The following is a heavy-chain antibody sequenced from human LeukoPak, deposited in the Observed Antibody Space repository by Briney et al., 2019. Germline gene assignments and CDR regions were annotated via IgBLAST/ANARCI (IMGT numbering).Heavy chain of an antibody. Sequence: GGSLRLSCAASGFTFSNSWMSWVRQAPGKGLEWVSYISSSSSTIYYADSVKGRFTISRDNAKNSLYLQMNSLRDEDTAVYYCASSGSYRFDYWGQGTLVTVSS. CDR3: ASSGSYRFDY. V-gene: IGHV3-48*02. CDR2: ISSSSSTI. J-gene: IGHJ4*02. D-gene: IGHD1-26*01. CDR1: GFTFSNSW.